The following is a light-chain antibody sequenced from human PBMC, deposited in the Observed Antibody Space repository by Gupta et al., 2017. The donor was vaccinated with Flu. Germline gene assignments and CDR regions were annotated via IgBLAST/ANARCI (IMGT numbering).Light chain of an antibody. CDR2: AAS. J-gene: IGKJ1*01. V-gene: IGKV1-8*01. CDR1: QGISSY. CDR3: QQYYSYPPVT. Sequence: AIRMTQPPSSFSASTGDRVTITCRASQGISSYLAWYQQKPGKAPKLLIYAASTLQSGVPSRFSGSGSGTDFTLTISCLQSEDFATYYCQQYYSYPPVTFGQGTKVEIK.